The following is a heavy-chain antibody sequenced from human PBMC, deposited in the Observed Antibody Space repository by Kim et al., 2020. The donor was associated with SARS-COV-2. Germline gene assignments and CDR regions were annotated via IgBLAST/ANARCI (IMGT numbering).Heavy chain of an antibody. D-gene: IGHD3-3*01. V-gene: IGHV3-33*01. CDR3: ARDYYDVWSGYSNYYYGMDV. J-gene: IGHJ6*02. CDR1: GFTFSSYG. CDR2: IWYDGSNK. Sequence: GGSLRLSCAASGFTFSSYGMHWVRQAPGKGLEWVAVIWYDGSNKYYADSVKGRFTISRDNSKNTLYLQMNSLRAEDTAVYYCARDYYDVWSGYSNYYYGMDVWGQGTTVTVSS.